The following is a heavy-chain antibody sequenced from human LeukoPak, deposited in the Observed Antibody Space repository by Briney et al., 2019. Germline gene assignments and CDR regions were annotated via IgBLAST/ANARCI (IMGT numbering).Heavy chain of an antibody. CDR1: GGTFSSYA. CDR2: IIPILGIA. J-gene: IGHJ6*02. V-gene: IGHV1-69*04. CDR3: ARDFSDDYGGNFYYYYGMDV. D-gene: IGHD4-23*01. Sequence: ASVKVSCKASGGTFSSYAISWVRQAPGQGLEWMGRIIPILGIANYAQKSQGRVTITADKSTSTAYMELSSLRSEDTAVYYCARDFSDDYGGNFYYYYGMDVWGQGTTVTVSS.